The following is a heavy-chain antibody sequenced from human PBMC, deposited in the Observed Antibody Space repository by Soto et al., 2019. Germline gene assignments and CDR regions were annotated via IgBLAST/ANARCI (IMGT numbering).Heavy chain of an antibody. CDR1: GYTFTSYA. CDR2: INAGNGNT. CDR3: ARDRLVYCDGDCTGWFDP. D-gene: IGHD2-21*02. J-gene: IGHJ5*02. Sequence: QVQLVQSGAEVKKPGASVKVSCKASGYTFTSYAMHWVRQAPGQRLEWMGWINAGNGNTKYSQKFQGRVTITRDTSASTAYMELSSLRSEDTAVYYCARDRLVYCDGDCTGWFDPWGQGTLVTVSS. V-gene: IGHV1-3*01.